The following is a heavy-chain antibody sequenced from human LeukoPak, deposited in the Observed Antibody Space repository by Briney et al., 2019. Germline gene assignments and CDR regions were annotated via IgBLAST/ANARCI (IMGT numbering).Heavy chain of an antibody. CDR2: IYYSGST. CDR1: GGSISSYY. J-gene: IGHJ4*02. V-gene: IGHV4-59*08. D-gene: IGHD4-11*01. Sequence: SETLSLTCTVSGGSISSYYWSWIRQPPGKGLEWIGYIYYSGSTNYNPSLKSRVTISVDTSKNQFSLKLSSVTAADTAVYYCARHDYSNYPVDYWGQGTLVTVSS. CDR3: ARHDYSNYPVDY.